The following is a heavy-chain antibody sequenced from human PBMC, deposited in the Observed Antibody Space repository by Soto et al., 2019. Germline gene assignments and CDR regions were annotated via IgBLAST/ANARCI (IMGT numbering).Heavy chain of an antibody. D-gene: IGHD2-21*01. CDR1: GLIFSDYH. J-gene: IGHJ6*02. V-gene: IGHV3-72*01. CDR2: IRRIANSYTT. CDR3: AVLGGWCGGRGGMDV. Sequence: EVQLVESGGGLVQPGGSLRLSCAASGLIFSDYHMDWVRQAPGKGLEWVGRIRRIANSYTTEYAAAVEGRFTISRDDSKNTLYLQINSRKSEDTAVYYWAVLGGWCGGRGGMDVWGQGPTVTVS.